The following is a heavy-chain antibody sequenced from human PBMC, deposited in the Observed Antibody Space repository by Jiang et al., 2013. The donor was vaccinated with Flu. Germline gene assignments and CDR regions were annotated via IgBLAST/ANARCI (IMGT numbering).Heavy chain of an antibody. CDR2: IYPGDSDT. CDR1: GYSFTSYW. Sequence: GAEVKKPGESLKISCKGSGYSFTSYWIGWVRQMPGKGLEWMGIIYPGDSDTRYSPSFQGQVTISADKSISTAYLQWSSLKASDTAMYYCAITDDYGDYANKNWFDPWGQGTLVTVSS. V-gene: IGHV5-51*01. D-gene: IGHD4-17*01. CDR3: AITDDYGDYANKNWFDP. J-gene: IGHJ5*02.